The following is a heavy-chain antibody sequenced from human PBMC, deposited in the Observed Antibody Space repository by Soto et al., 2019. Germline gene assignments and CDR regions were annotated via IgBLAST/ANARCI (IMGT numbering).Heavy chain of an antibody. J-gene: IGHJ6*03. CDR2: IKQEGSEK. CDR3: ARYVYCSSTSCYMAHDYYYYYMDV. D-gene: IGHD2-2*02. V-gene: IGHV3-7*01. Sequence: EVQLVESGGGLVQPGGSLRLSCAASGFTFSSYWMGWVRQAPGKGLEWVANIKQEGSEKYYVDSVKGRFTISRDNAKNSLYLQMNSLRAEDTAVYYCARYVYCSSTSCYMAHDYYYYYMDVWGKGTTVTVSS. CDR1: GFTFSSYW.